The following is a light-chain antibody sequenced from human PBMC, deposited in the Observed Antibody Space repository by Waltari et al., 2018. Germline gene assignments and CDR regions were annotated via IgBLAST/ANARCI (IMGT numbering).Light chain of an antibody. CDR3: SSYASRSTPV. V-gene: IGLV2-14*03. CDR2: DGT. CDR1: NSPISAYTY. J-gene: IGLJ1*01. Sequence: ALTQPASVSGSTGESIDISRHGTNSPISAYTYVSWYQQHPGEPPNSLIYDGTNRPSGLSDRFSGSTSGNTASLTISGLQAEDEAVYYCSSYASRSTPVFGSGTKVTV.